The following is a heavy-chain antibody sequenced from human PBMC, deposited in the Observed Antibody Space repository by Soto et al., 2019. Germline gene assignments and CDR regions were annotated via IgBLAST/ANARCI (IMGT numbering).Heavy chain of an antibody. CDR3: ARSTGYSASWGYFYYGMKI. CDR2: INTYHGNT. D-gene: IGHD6-13*01. V-gene: IGHV1-18*01. CDR1: GYTFTNYG. J-gene: IGHJ6*02. Sequence: QVQLVQSGAELKKPGASVKVSCKASGYTFTNYGISWVRQAPGQGLEWMGWINTYHGNTKYAQKLQGRVTMTKDTSTSTAYMELTGLRSADTAVYYCARSTGYSASWGYFYYGMKIWGQGTTVIVSS.